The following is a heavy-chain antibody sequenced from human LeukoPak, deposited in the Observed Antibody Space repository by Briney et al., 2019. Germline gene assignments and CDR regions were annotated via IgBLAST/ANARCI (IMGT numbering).Heavy chain of an antibody. D-gene: IGHD2-15*01. V-gene: IGHV1-18*01. CDR1: GYLFTSYG. CDR2: ISTYNGNT. Sequence: ASVKVSCKASGYLFTSYGISWVRQAPGQGLEWMGWISTYNGNTNYAQKFQDIVAMTTDTSTSTAYMELKSLRSDDTAVYYCARDWVVGVVLVAAGYWGQGTVVTVSS. CDR3: ARDWVVGVVLVAAGY. J-gene: IGHJ4*02.